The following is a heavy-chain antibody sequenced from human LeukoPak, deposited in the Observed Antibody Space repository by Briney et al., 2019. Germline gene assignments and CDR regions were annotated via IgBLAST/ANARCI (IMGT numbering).Heavy chain of an antibody. CDR2: ISSSSSYI. Sequence: GGSLRLSCAASGFTFSSYSMNWVRRAPGKGLEWVSSISSSSSYIYYADSVKGRFTISRDNAKNSLYLQMNSLRAEDTAVYYCARDGTLVDFDFDYWGQGTLVTVSS. CDR3: ARDGTLVDFDFDY. CDR1: GFTFSSYS. V-gene: IGHV3-21*01. D-gene: IGHD2-2*03. J-gene: IGHJ4*02.